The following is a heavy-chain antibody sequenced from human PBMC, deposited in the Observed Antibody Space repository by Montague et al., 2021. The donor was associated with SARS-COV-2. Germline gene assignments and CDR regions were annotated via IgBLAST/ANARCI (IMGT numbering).Heavy chain of an antibody. D-gene: IGHD3-22*01. CDR2: NYDTGNN. CDR1: GDSITNNIEY. V-gene: IGHV4-39*02. CDR3: ARLTQYFDSSGSVSAFGF. Sequence: SETLSLTCTVSGDSITNNIEYWAWIRPPPGKGLEWFSSNYDTGNNYYNPSRKSTVTIDVVTYKNHFTLKLSSVTAAETAVYYCARLTQYFDSSGSVSAFGFWGQGTKVTVSS. J-gene: IGHJ3*01.